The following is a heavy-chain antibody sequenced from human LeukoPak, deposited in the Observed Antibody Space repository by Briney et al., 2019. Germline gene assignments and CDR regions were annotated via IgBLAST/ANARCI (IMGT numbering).Heavy chain of an antibody. V-gene: IGHV4-59*01. CDR1: GGSISSYY. J-gene: IGHJ4*02. Sequence: SETLSLTCTVSGGSISSYYWSWIRQPPGKGLEWIGYIYYSGSTNYNPSLKSRVTISVDTSKNQFSLKLSSVTAADTAVYYCARDTTYCGGDCYSGYFDHWGQGTLVTVSS. D-gene: IGHD2-21*01. CDR3: ARDTTYCGGDCYSGYFDH. CDR2: IYYSGST.